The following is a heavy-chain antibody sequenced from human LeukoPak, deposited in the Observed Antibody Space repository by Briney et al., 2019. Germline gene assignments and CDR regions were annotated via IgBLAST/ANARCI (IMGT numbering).Heavy chain of an antibody. CDR2: ISVYNGNT. CDR3: ARDHSRDGWGGGPYYYDSSGYSPFDY. D-gene: IGHD3-22*01. CDR1: GYTFTSYG. J-gene: IGHJ4*02. Sequence: GASVKVSCKASGYTFTSYGISWVRQAPGQGLEWMGWISVYNGNTNYAQKLQGRVTMTTDTSTSTAYMELRSLRSDDTAVYYCARDHSRDGWGGGPYYYDSSGYSPFDYWGQGTLVTVSS. V-gene: IGHV1-18*01.